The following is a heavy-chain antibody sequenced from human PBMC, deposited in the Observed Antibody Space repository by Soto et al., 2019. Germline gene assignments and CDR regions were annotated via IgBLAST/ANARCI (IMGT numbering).Heavy chain of an antibody. CDR2: VYYSGGS. J-gene: IGHJ3*01. CDR3: ARAGVPATCCAFDL. Sequence: SETQSVTCTVSVDSIRNNHWSWLRQPPGKDLEYIGFVYYSGGSNYNPSLKSRVTMSTDTSRNQVSLKLNSVTAADTAVYYCARAGVPATCCAFDLWGHGTVVTGSS. V-gene: IGHV4-59*01. CDR1: VDSIRNNH.